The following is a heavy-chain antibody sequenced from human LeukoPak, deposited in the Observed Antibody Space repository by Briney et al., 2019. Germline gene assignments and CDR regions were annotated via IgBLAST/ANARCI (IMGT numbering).Heavy chain of an antibody. Sequence: GGSLRLSCAASGFTFSSYEMNWVRQAPGKGLEWVSYISSSGSTIYYADSVKGRFTISRDNAKNSLYLQMNSLRAEDTAVYYCARDQVVFDWLLTFDYWGQGTLVTVSS. CDR2: ISSSGSTI. CDR1: GFTFSSYE. CDR3: ARDQVVFDWLLTFDY. D-gene: IGHD3-9*01. J-gene: IGHJ4*02. V-gene: IGHV3-48*03.